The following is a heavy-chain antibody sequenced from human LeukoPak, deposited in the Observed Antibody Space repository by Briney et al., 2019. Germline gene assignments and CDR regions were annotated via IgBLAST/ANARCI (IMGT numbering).Heavy chain of an antibody. CDR3: ARGGSSWYGDY. V-gene: IGHV3-30*04. CDR1: GFTFSSYA. CDR2: ISYDGSNK. J-gene: IGHJ4*02. D-gene: IGHD6-13*01. Sequence: GGSLRLSCAVSGFTFSSYAVHWVRQAPGKGVEWVGVISYDGSNKYYADSVKGRVTISRDNSKNTLYLQMNSLRAEDTAVYYCARGGSSWYGDYWGQGTLVTVSS.